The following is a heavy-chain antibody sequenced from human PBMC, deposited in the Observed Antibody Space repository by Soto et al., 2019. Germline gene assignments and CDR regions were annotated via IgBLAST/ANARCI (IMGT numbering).Heavy chain of an antibody. CDR2: IDPSDSYT. Sequence: GESLKISCKGSGYSFTSYWISWVRQMPGKGLEWRGRIDPSDSYTNYSPSFQGHVTISADQSISTAYLQWSSLKASDTAMYYCARRGPITIFGVDYGMDVWGQGTTVTVSS. D-gene: IGHD3-3*01. J-gene: IGHJ6*02. V-gene: IGHV5-10-1*01. CDR1: GYSFTSYW. CDR3: ARRGPITIFGVDYGMDV.